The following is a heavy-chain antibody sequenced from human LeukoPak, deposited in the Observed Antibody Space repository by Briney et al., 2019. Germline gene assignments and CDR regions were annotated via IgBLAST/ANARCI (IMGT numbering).Heavy chain of an antibody. CDR2: MNPNSGNT. V-gene: IGHV1-8*01. J-gene: IGHJ6*02. CDR1: GYTFTSYD. D-gene: IGHD3-22*01. Sequence: ASVKVSCKASGYTFTSYDINWVRQATGQGLEWMGWMNPNSGNTGYAQKFQGRVTMTRNTSISTAYMELSSLRSEDTAVYYCARGPKYYYDSSGYYYSYYYGMDVWGQGTTVTVSS. CDR3: ARGPKYYYDSSGYYYSYYYGMDV.